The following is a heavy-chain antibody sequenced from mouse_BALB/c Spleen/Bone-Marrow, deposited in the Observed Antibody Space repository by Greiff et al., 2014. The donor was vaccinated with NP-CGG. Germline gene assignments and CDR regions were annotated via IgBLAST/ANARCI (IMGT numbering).Heavy chain of an antibody. CDR3: AHDAPFTY. V-gene: IGHV14-3*02. CDR1: GFNIKDTF. CDR2: IDPGSGNT. Sequence: EVQLQESGADLVKPGASVKLSCTTSGFNIKDTFMHWVKQRPEQGLEWIGRIDPGSGNTKYDPKFQGKATITADTSSNKVSLQLSGLTSEDTAVYYCAHDAPFTYWGQGTLVTVSA. D-gene: IGHD2-3*01. J-gene: IGHJ3*01.